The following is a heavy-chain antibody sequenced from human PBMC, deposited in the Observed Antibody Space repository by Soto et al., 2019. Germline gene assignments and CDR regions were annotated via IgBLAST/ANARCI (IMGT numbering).Heavy chain of an antibody. CDR2: VIPVLGVT. J-gene: IGHJ6*02. CDR3: ARRRYCGADCYSQYYYGMDI. V-gene: IGHV1-69*02. CDR1: GDTFSSYT. Sequence: QVQLVQSGAELKKPGSSVKVSCRSGGDTFSSYTVSWVRQAPGQGLEWMGRVIPVLGVTNYARKFLGRVSITAEKSPSTAYLELRSLTSGDSGVYYCARRRYCGADCYSQYYYGMDIWGQGTTVIVSS. D-gene: IGHD2-21*02.